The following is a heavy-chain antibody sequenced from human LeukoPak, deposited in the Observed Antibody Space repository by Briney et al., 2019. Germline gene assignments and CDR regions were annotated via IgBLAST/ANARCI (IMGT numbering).Heavy chain of an antibody. Sequence: PGGSLRLSCTASGFTFSTYEMNWVRQAPGKGLEGVSYISGSGYPIYYADSVKGRFTISRDNAKNSLYLQMNSLRAEDTAIYYCARVRGLEWLLKHLDSWGQGTLVTVSS. CDR2: ISGSGYPI. CDR3: ARVRGLEWLLKHLDS. J-gene: IGHJ4*02. CDR1: GFTFSTYE. V-gene: IGHV3-48*03. D-gene: IGHD3-3*01.